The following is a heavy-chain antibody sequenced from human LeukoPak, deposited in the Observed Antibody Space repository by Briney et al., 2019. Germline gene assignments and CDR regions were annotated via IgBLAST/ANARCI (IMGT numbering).Heavy chain of an antibody. CDR1: GGSFSGYY. CDR2: VHHSGST. D-gene: IGHD1-1*01. J-gene: IGHJ4*02. CDR3: ARGQGGTVDY. V-gene: IGHV4-34*01. Sequence: NPSESLSLTCAVYGGSFSGYYWTWIRQPPGKGLEWIGEVHHSGSTNYNPSLKSRVTISVDTSKNQFSLKLSSVTAADTAVYYCARGQGGTVDYWGQGTVDTVSS.